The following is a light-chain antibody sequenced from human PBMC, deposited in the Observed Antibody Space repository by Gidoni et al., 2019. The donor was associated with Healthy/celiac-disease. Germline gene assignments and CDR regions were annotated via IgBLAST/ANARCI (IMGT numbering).Light chain of an antibody. V-gene: IGLV2-14*01. Sequence: QSALTQPASVSGSPGPAITIPCTGTSSDVGGYNYVSWYQQNPGKAPKLMIYDVSNRPSGVSNRFSGSKSGNTASLTISGLQAEDEADYYCRSYTSSSTRVFGGGTKLTVL. CDR2: DVS. CDR3: RSYTSSSTRV. CDR1: SSDVGGYNY. J-gene: IGLJ3*02.